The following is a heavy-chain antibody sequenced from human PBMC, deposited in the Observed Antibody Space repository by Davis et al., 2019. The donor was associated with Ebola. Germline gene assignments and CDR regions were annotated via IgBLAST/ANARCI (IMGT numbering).Heavy chain of an antibody. J-gene: IGHJ6*04. CDR1: GFPFSDYW. CDR2: INSDESRT. V-gene: IGHV3-74*01. D-gene: IGHD6-6*01. Sequence: GESLKISCAASGFPFSDYWMHWVRQAPGKGLMWVSRINSDESRTTYADSVKGRFTISRDNAKNSLYLQMNSLRAEDTALYYCAKDSSSSSHYYYGMDVWGKGTTVTVSS. CDR3: AKDSSSSSHYYYGMDV.